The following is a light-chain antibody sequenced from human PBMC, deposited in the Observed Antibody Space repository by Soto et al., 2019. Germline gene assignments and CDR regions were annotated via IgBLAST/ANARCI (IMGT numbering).Light chain of an antibody. J-gene: IGLJ1*01. CDR2: VNT. V-gene: IGLV1-44*01. CDR3: ATWDDSMNGYV. CDR1: SSNIGGNT. Sequence: QSVLTQPPSASGTPGQRVTISCSGSSSNIGGNTVNWYQQLPGTAPKLLIYVNTQRPSGVPDRISGSKSGTSASLAISWRQSDDEADYYCATWDDSMNGYVFGTGTKLTVL.